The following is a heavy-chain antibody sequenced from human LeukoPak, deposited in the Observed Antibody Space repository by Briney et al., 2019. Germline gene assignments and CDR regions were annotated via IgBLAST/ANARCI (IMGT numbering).Heavy chain of an antibody. V-gene: IGHV3-30*04. J-gene: IGHJ6*02. CDR3: AKDEYYDFWSGYYGYYYYYGMDV. CDR1: GFTFSNYA. CDR2: ISYDGSNK. Sequence: GGSLRLSCAASGFTFSNYAMHWVRQAPGKGLEWVAIISYDGSNKYNADSVKGRFTISRDNSKNTLYLQMNSLRAEDTAVYYCAKDEYYDFWSGYYGYYYYYGMDVWGQGTTVTVSS. D-gene: IGHD3-3*01.